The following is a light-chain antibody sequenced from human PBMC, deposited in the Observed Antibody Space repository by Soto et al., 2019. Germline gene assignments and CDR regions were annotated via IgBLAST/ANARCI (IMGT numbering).Light chain of an antibody. J-gene: IGLJ2*01. CDR1: KIGSKS. Sequence: ELPQPPSVSVAPGQTARITCGGDKIGSKSVHWYQQRPGQAPVLVVYDDADRPSGIPERFSGSNSGNTATLTITRVEAGDEADYYCHVWDNSDLSLFGGGTKVTVL. V-gene: IGLV3-21*02. CDR2: DDA. CDR3: HVWDNSDLSL.